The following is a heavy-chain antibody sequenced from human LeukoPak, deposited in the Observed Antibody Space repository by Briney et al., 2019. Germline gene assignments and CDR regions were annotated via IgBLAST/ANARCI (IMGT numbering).Heavy chain of an antibody. CDR1: DYSISSGYY. CDR3: ARGRLVAAVPFFDY. CDR2: IYHGGST. D-gene: IGHD2-15*01. Sequence: SETLSLTCTVSDYSISSGYYWGWIRQPPGKGLEWIGSIYHGGSTYYNPSLKSRVTISVDTSKNQFSLKLSSVTAADTAVYYCARGRLVAAVPFFDYWGQGTLVTVSS. J-gene: IGHJ4*02. V-gene: IGHV4-38-2*02.